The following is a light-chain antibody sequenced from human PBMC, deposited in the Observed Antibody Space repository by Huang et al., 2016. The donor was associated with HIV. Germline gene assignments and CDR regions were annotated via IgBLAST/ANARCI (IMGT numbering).Light chain of an antibody. V-gene: IGKV3-15*01. CDR2: GAS. J-gene: IGKJ2*01. CDR1: QSVATN. Sequence: EILMTQSPATLSLSPGEGASLSCRANQSVATNLAWYLHRPGQSPRILIFGASTRASGLPGRFSGSGSGTQFTLTVSGLQSEDFAVYYCQQYHNWPYTFGQGTKLEI. CDR3: QQYHNWPYT.